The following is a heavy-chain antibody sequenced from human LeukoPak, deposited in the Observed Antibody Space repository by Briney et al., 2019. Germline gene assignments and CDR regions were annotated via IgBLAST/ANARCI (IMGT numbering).Heavy chain of an antibody. Sequence: PGGSLRPSCAASGFTVSSNYMSWVRQAPGKGLEWVSVIYSGGSTYYADSVKGRFTISRDNSKNTLYLQMNSLRAEDTAVYYCARNAPEGYCSSTSCPADAFDIWGQGTMVTVSS. CDR2: IYSGGST. CDR1: GFTVSSNY. V-gene: IGHV3-53*01. J-gene: IGHJ3*02. CDR3: ARNAPEGYCSSTSCPADAFDI. D-gene: IGHD2-2*01.